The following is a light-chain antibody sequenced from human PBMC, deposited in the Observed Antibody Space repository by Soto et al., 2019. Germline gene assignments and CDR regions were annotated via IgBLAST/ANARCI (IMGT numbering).Light chain of an antibody. V-gene: IGLV1-40*01. CDR3: QSCDSSDKLI. CDR2: DDN. Sequence: QSALTQPPSLSGAPGQRVTISCTGSRSNIGAGYAVHWYQQLPGSAPKLLIYDDNKRPSGVPDRFSASKSTTSASLSITALQAEDEAVYHCQSCDSSDKLIFGGGTQLTVL. CDR1: RSNIGAGYA. J-gene: IGLJ7*01.